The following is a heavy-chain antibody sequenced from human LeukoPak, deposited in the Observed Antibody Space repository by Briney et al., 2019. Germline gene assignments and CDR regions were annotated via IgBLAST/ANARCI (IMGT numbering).Heavy chain of an antibody. D-gene: IGHD5-18*01. CDR1: GFTFSDYE. V-gene: IGHV3-48*03. Sequence: GGSLRLSCAASGFTFSDYEMNWGRQAPGKGLEWVSYISRSSSTIYYADSVKGRFTISRDNAKNSLYLQMNSLRAEDTAVYYCARAGGYSYGYYYMDVWGKGTTVTVSS. CDR2: ISRSSSTI. J-gene: IGHJ6*03. CDR3: ARAGGYSYGYYYMDV.